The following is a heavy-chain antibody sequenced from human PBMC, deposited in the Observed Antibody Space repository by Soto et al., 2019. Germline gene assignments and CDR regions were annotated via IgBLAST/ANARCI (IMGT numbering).Heavy chain of an antibody. V-gene: IGHV3-33*01. D-gene: IGHD2-2*01. CDR3: VGDDAASGAGLDY. J-gene: IGHJ4*02. CDR1: GFTFSSYG. Sequence: QVHLVESGGGVVQPGRSLRLSCAASGFTFSSYGMHWVRQAPGKGPEWVAVIWYDGSKKYYRDSVKGRFSISRDNSRNTLYLQMNSLRVEDTALYYCVGDDAASGAGLDYWGQGTLVTVSS. CDR2: IWYDGSKK.